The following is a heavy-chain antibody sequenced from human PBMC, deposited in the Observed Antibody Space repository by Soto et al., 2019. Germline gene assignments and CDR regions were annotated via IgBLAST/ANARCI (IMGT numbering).Heavy chain of an antibody. V-gene: IGHV4-31*03. CDR1: GGSINSGGYY. CDR2: IYYSGST. CDR3: AREPSI. J-gene: IGHJ4*02. Sequence: HVQLHDSGPGLVKPSQTLSLTCTVSGGSINSGGYYWSWIRQHPGKCLEWIGYIYYSGSTYYNPSLKSRVTIPVATAKNPLTLKLSSVTAADTAVYYCAREPSIWGPGTLVTVSS.